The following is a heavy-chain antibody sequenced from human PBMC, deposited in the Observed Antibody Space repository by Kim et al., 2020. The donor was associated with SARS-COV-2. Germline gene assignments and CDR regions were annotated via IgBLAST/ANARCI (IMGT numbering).Heavy chain of an antibody. CDR3: ARGYSSSWYYDY. D-gene: IGHD6-13*01. J-gene: IGHJ4*02. Sequence: SETLSLTCTVSGGSISSGGYYWSWIRQHPGKGPEWIGYIYYSGSTYYNPSLKSRVTISVDTSKNQFSLKLSSVTAADTAVYYCARGYSSSWYYDYWGQGTLVTVSS. CDR1: GGSISSGGYY. V-gene: IGHV4-31*03. CDR2: IYYSGST.